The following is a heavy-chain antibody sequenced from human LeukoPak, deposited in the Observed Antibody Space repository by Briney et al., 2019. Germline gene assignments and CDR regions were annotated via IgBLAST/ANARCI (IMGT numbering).Heavy chain of an antibody. V-gene: IGHV3-23*01. Sequence: GGSLRLSCAASGFTFSSYAMSWVRQAPGKGLEWVSAISGSGGSTYYADSVKGRFTISRDSSKNTLYLQMNSLRAEDTAVYYCAKGGARPKITMVRGAKDYYYGMDVWGKGTTVTVSS. CDR2: ISGSGGST. CDR1: GFTFSSYA. D-gene: IGHD3-10*01. CDR3: AKGGARPKITMVRGAKDYYYGMDV. J-gene: IGHJ6*04.